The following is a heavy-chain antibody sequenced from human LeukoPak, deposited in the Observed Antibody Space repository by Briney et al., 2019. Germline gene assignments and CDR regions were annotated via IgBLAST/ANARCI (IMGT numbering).Heavy chain of an antibody. CDR1: GFTFSSYS. CDR3: ARFETNYDFWSGYYTYYYYGMDV. Sequence: PGGSLRLSCAASGFTFSSYSMNWVRQAPGKGLEWVSSISSSSSYIYYADSVKGRFTISRDNAKNSLYLQMNSLRAEDTAVYYCARFETNYDFWSGYYTYYYYGMDVWGQGTTVTVSS. J-gene: IGHJ6*02. CDR2: ISSSSSYI. V-gene: IGHV3-21*01. D-gene: IGHD3-3*01.